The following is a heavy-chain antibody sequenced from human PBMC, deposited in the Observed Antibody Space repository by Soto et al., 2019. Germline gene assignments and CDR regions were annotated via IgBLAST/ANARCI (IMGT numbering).Heavy chain of an antibody. Sequence: QVQLVQSGAEVKKPGSSVKVSCKASGGSFSNHTINWVRQAPGQGLEWMGGIIPVFGNAIYAQTLQGRVTISADESTSTAYMELSSLRSDDTAVYYCARVFKPYYYDSEGAMDVWGQGTTVTVSS. CDR2: IIPVFGNA. CDR1: GGSFSNHT. D-gene: IGHD3-22*01. J-gene: IGHJ6*02. CDR3: ARVFKPYYYDSEGAMDV. V-gene: IGHV1-69*01.